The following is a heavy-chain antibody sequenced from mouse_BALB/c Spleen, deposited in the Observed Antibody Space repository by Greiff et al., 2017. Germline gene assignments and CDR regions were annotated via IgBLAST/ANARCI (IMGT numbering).Heavy chain of an antibody. CDR3: ARNSYFDY. Sequence: DVHLVESGGGLVKPGGSLKLSCAASGFTFSSYAMSWVRQTPEKRLEWVASISSGGSTYYPDSVKGRFTISRDNARNILYLQMSSLRSEDTAMYYCARNSYFDYWGQGTTLTVSS. CDR1: GFTFSSYA. J-gene: IGHJ2*01. CDR2: ISSGGST. V-gene: IGHV5-6-5*01.